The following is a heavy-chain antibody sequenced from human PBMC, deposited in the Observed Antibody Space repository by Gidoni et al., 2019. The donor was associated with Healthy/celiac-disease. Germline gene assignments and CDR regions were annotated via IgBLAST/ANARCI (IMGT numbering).Heavy chain of an antibody. V-gene: IGHV1-69*04. D-gene: IGHD6-13*01. CDR2: IIPILGIA. Sequence: QVQLVQSGAEVKKPGSSVKVSCKASGGTFSSYAISWVRQAPGQGLEWMGRIIPILGIANYAQKFQGRVTITADKSTSTAYMELSSLRSEDTAVYYCAFSAAEPEYFQHWGQGTLVTVSS. CDR1: GGTFSSYA. J-gene: IGHJ1*01. CDR3: AFSAAEPEYFQH.